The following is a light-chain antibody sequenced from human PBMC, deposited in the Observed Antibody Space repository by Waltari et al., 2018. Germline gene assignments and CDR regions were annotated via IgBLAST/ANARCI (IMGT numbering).Light chain of an antibody. J-gene: IGLJ3*02. V-gene: IGLV3-9*01. CDR3: QVWDSDIWV. Sequence: SYELSQSPSVSVALGQTARITCGGNTIGGTSVHWNQQNPGQAPVVVIYGTNTRPSGIPERFSGSKSGSTATLTISRVQAGDEADYYCQVWDSDIWVFGEGTKLTVL. CDR1: TIGGTS. CDR2: GTN.